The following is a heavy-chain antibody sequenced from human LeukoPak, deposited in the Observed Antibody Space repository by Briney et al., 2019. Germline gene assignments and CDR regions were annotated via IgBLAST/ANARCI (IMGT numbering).Heavy chain of an antibody. CDR2: INWSGGST. CDR1: GFTFSDYG. CDR3: ARDLAAGTAA. D-gene: IGHD6-13*01. V-gene: IGHV3-20*04. J-gene: IGHJ6*02. Sequence: GGSLRLSCAASGFTFSDYGMSWVRQAPGKGLEWVSGINWSGGSTAYADSVKGRLSISRDNAKNSLYLQMNSLRAEDTALYYCARDLAAGTAAWGQGTTVTVSS.